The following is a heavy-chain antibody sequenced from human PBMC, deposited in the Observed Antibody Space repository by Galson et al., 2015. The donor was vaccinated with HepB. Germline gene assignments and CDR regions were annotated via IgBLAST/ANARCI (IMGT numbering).Heavy chain of an antibody. J-gene: IGHJ5*02. CDR1: GDSVSSNSAA. D-gene: IGHD6-13*01. CDR2: TYYRSKWYN. CDR3: ARHEVAGQQLVPWFDP. Sequence: CAISGDSVSSNSAAWNWIRQSPSRGLEWPGRTYYRSKWYNDYAVSVKSRITINPDTSKNQFSLKLSSVTAADTAVYYCARHEVAGQQLVPWFDPWGQGTLVTVSS. V-gene: IGHV6-1*01.